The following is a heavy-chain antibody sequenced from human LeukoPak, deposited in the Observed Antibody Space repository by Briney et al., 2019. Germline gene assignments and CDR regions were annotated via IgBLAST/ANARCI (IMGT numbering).Heavy chain of an antibody. J-gene: IGHJ6*02. V-gene: IGHV3-21*01. D-gene: IGHD5-12*01. CDR2: ISSSSSYI. CDR1: GFTFSSYS. Sequence: GGSLRLSCAASGFTFSSYSMNWVRQAPGKGLEWVSSISSSSSYIYYADSVKGRFTISRDNAKNSLYLQMNSLRAEDTAVYYCAKDLEVANLGYYYGMDVWGQGTTVTVSS. CDR3: AKDLEVANLGYYYGMDV.